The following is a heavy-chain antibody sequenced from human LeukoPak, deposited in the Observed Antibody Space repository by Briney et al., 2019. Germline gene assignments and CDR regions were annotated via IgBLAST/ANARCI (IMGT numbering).Heavy chain of an antibody. V-gene: IGHV3-20*04. D-gene: IGHD5-18*01. J-gene: IGHJ6*03. Sequence: GESLRLSCAASGFTFDDYAMNWVRQVPGGGLEWVSGINWNGRITEYADSVKDRFTISRQNTKNSLYLYMNNLGGEDTALYFCARGSVQLWLRDTYYYMDVWGKGTTVTVSS. CDR2: INWNGRIT. CDR1: GFTFDDYA. CDR3: ARGSVQLWLRDTYYYMDV.